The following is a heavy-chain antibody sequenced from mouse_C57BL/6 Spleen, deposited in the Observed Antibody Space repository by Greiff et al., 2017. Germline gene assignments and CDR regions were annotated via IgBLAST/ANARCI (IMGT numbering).Heavy chain of an antibody. CDR2: INPNNGGT. CDR3: ARDDGYYVSWFAY. J-gene: IGHJ3*01. V-gene: IGHV1-26*01. CDR1: GYTFTDYY. D-gene: IGHD2-3*01. Sequence: VQLQQSGPELVKPGASVKISCKASGYTFTDYYMNWVKQSHGKSLAWIGDINPNNGGTSYNQKFKGKATLTVDKSSSTAYMELRSLTSEDSAVYYCARDDGYYVSWFAYWGQGTLVTVSA.